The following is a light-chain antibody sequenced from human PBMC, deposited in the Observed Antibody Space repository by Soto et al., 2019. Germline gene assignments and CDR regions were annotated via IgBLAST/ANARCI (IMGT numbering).Light chain of an antibody. CDR3: QQTYTTPRT. J-gene: IGKJ1*01. CDR2: ATS. Sequence: DTQMTQSPSSLSASVGDRISITCRASQTVSTYLNWYQQKPGKAPTLLISATSTLQSGVPSRFSGSGSGTDFTLTITSLRPEDFATYYCQQTYTTPRTFGQGTKVDIK. CDR1: QTVSTY. V-gene: IGKV1-39*01.